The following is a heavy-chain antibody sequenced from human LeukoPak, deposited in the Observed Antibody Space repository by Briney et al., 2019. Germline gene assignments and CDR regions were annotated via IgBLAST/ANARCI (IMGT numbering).Heavy chain of an antibody. V-gene: IGHV4-59*01. D-gene: IGHD3-22*01. Sequence: PSETLSLTCTVSGGSISSYYWSWIRQPPGKGLEGIGYIYYSGSTNYNPSLKSRVTISVDTSKNQFSLKLSSVTAADTAVYYCARDGYYDSSGYSFQHWGQGTLVTVSS. CDR1: GGSISSYY. J-gene: IGHJ1*01. CDR2: IYYSGST. CDR3: ARDGYYDSSGYSFQH.